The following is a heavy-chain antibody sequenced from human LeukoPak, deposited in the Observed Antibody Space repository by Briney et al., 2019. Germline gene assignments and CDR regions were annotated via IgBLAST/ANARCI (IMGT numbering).Heavy chain of an antibody. CDR1: GFTFSSYS. CDR3: ARGGGDYYDSSGYYSYFDY. V-gene: IGHV3-21*01. J-gene: IGHJ4*02. Sequence: GGSLRLSCAASGFTFSSYSMNWVRQAPGKGLEWVSSISSSSSYIYYADSVKGRFTISRDNAKNSLYLQMNNLRAEDTAVYYCARGGGDYYDSSGYYSYFDYWGQGTLVTVSS. CDR2: ISSSSSYI. D-gene: IGHD3-22*01.